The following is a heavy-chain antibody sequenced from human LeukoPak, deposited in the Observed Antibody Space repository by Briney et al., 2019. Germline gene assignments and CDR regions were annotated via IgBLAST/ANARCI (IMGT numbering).Heavy chain of an antibody. CDR2: IYDSGTP. J-gene: IGHJ4*02. CDR3: ARGGDRRGFDY. V-gene: IGHV4-31*03. CDR1: GGSISNGGYY. Sequence: SETLSLTCTVSGGSISNGGYYWSWIRQHPGKGLEWIGYIYDSGTPYYNPALQSRVTISVDTSDNKFSLKLRSLTAADTAVYYCARGGDRRGFDYWGQGTLVTVSS. D-gene: IGHD1-14*01.